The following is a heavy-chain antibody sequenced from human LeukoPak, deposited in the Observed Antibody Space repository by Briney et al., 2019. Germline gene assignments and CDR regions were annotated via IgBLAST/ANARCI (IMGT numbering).Heavy chain of an antibody. V-gene: IGHV3-30*18. CDR1: GFTFRAYA. CDR3: AKDLRIVGAGGYHYYYMDV. J-gene: IGHJ6*03. CDR2: VWLVGGNE. D-gene: IGHD1-26*01. Sequence: PGRSLRLSCAASGFTFRAYATHGVRQAPAKGLEWVAVVWLVGGNEKYADSVKGRFTISRDNSMNTLYLQMNSLRADDTAVYYCAKDLRIVGAGGYHYYYMDVWGRGTAVTVSS.